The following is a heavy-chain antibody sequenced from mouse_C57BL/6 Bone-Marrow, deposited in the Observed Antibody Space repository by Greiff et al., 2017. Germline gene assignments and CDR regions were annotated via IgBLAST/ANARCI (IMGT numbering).Heavy chain of an antibody. V-gene: IGHV1-54*01. J-gene: IGHJ4*01. CDR2: INPGSGGT. D-gene: IGHD2-4*01. CDR3: APRWYDYDGGGGAMDY. Sequence: QVQLQQSGAELVRPGTSVKVSCKASGYAFTNYLIEWVKQRPGQGLEWIGVINPGSGGTNYNEKFKGKATLTADKSSSTAYMQLSSLTSEDSAVYFCAPRWYDYDGGGGAMDYWGQGTSVTVSS. CDR1: GYAFTNYL.